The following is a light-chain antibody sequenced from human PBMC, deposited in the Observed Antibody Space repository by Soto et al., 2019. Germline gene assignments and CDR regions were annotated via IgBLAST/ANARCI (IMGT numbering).Light chain of an antibody. CDR3: QQRSNWLT. CDR2: DAS. CDR1: QSVSSY. J-gene: IGKJ4*01. Sequence: EIVLTQSPATLSSSPGERATLSCRASQSVSSYLAWYQQKPGQAPRLLIYDASNRATGIPARFSGSGSGTDFTLTISSLEHEDFAVYYCQQRSNWLTVGGGTKVEIK. V-gene: IGKV3-11*01.